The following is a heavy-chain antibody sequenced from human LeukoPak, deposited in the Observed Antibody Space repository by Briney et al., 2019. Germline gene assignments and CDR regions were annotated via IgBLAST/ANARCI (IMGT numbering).Heavy chain of an antibody. Sequence: PSQTLSLTCTVSGGSISSGGYYWSWIRQHPGKGLEWIGYIYYSGGTYYNPSLKSRVTISVDTSKNQFSLKLSSVTAADTAVYYCARAYSSSSESPDAFDIWGQGTMVTVSS. CDR2: IYYSGGT. CDR3: ARAYSSSSESPDAFDI. V-gene: IGHV4-31*03. J-gene: IGHJ3*02. CDR1: GGSISSGGYY. D-gene: IGHD6-6*01.